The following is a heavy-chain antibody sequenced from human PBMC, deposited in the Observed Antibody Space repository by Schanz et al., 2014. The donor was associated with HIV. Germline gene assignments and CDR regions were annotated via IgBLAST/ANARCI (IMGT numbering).Heavy chain of an antibody. CDR3: VRETSSGVDYFDY. D-gene: IGHD3-10*01. CDR2: ISGSSIT. Sequence: EVQLLESGGGLVQPGGSLRLSCAASGFTFSSYAMSWVRQAPGKGLEWVSAISGSSITYSADSVKGRFTISRDNSKNTLYLQMNSLRAEDTAVYYCVRETSSGVDYFDYWGQGTLVTVS. J-gene: IGHJ4*02. V-gene: IGHV3-23*01. CDR1: GFTFSSYA.